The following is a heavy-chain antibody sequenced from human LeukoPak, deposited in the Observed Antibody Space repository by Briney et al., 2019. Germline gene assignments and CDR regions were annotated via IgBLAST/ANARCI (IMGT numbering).Heavy chain of an antibody. Sequence: SETLSLTCTVSGGSVSSGSYHWSWIRQPPGKGLEWIGYIYYSGSTNYNPSLKSRVTISVDTSKNQFSLKLSSVTAADTAVYYCARVTTDSYYYYGMDVWGQGTTVTVSS. CDR3: ARVTTDSYYYYGMDV. CDR1: GGSVSSGSYH. J-gene: IGHJ6*02. V-gene: IGHV4-61*01. CDR2: IYYSGST. D-gene: IGHD4-17*01.